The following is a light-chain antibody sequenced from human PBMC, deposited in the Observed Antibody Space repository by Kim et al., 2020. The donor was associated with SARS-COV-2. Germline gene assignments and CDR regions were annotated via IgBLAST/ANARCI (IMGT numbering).Light chain of an antibody. CDR1: KLGDKY. V-gene: IGLV3-1*01. CDR2: QDN. CDR3: QAWDTRSDV. J-gene: IGLJ1*01. Sequence: SYELTQPPSVSVSPGQTVTITCSGDKLGDKYAYWYQQKPGQSPLIVIYQDNERPSGIPERFSGSNSGDTATLTISGAQAMDEADYYCQAWDTRSDVFGTGTKVTVL.